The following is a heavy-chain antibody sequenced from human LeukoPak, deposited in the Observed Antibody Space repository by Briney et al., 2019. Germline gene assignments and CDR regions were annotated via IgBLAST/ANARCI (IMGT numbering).Heavy chain of an antibody. V-gene: IGHV4-59*08. CDR1: GGSISNYY. Sequence: PSETLSLTCIVSGGSISNYYWTWIRQPPGKGLEWIGYVFHTGSTDYNPSLKSRVTTSIQTSKNQFSLRLSSMTAADTAVYYCARTTGRGVDDAFDIWGQGTMVTVSS. J-gene: IGHJ3*02. CDR2: VFHTGST. D-gene: IGHD3-9*01. CDR3: ARTTGRGVDDAFDI.